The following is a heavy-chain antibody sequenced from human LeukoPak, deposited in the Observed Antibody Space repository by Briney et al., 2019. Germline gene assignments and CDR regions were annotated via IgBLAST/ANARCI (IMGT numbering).Heavy chain of an antibody. J-gene: IGHJ4*02. Sequence: PGGSLRLSCAASGFTFSSYAMSWVRQAPGKGLEWVSATSGSGGSTYYADSVKGRFTISRDNSKNTLYLQMNSLRAEDTAVYYCAKDEGRQQLAFGGVIENDYWGQGTLVTVSS. CDR1: GFTFSSYA. CDR2: TSGSGGST. CDR3: AKDEGRQQLAFGGVIENDY. V-gene: IGHV3-23*01. D-gene: IGHD3-16*02.